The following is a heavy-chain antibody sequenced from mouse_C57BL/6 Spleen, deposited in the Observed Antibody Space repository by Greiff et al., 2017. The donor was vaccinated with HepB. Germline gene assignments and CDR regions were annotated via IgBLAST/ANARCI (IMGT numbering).Heavy chain of an antibody. Sequence: VQLQQSGAELARPGASVKLSCKASGYTFTSYGISWVKQRTGQGLEWIGEIYPRSGNTYYNEKFKGKATLTADKSSSTAYMGLRSLTSEDSAVYFCARGLPYAMDYWGQGTSVTVSS. CDR3: ARGLPYAMDY. J-gene: IGHJ4*01. CDR1: GYTFTSYG. V-gene: IGHV1-81*01. CDR2: IYPRSGNT.